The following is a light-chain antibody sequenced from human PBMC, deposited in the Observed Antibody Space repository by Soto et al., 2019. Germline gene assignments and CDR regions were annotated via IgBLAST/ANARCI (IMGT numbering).Light chain of an antibody. J-gene: IGKJ4*01. CDR3: QQYDIFPLT. V-gene: IGKV1-5*03. CDR1: QSISNW. Sequence: DIQMTQSPSTLSASVGDRVTITCRASQSISNWLAWYQQKPGKAPRLLVYKASNLESGVPSRFSGSGSGTEYTLTISSLEPDDFATYSCQQYDIFPLTFGGGPKVDIK. CDR2: KAS.